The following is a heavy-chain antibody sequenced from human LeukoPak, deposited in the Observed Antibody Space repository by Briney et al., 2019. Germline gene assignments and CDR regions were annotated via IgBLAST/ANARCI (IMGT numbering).Heavy chain of an antibody. J-gene: IGHJ4*02. CDR2: IYYSGST. CDR1: NGSIDRSTFY. V-gene: IGHV4-39*07. D-gene: IGHD6-6*01. Sequence: PSETLSLTCTVSNGSIDRSTFYWGWVRQPPGEGLEWVGNIYYSGSTYYNPSLKSRVTISVDTSKNQFSLKLSSVTAADTAVYYCARVAQLVGRFDYWGQGTLVTVSS. CDR3: ARVAQLVGRFDY.